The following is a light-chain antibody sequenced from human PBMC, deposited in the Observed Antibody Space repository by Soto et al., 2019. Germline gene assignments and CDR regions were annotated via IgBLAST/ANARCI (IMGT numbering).Light chain of an antibody. Sequence: QSALTQPASVSGSPGQSITISCTGTSNDVGGYNYVSWYQQHPGKAPKLMIYEVSNRPSGVSNRFSGSKSGNTASLTISGLQAEDEADYYCCSYTSSSTRVFGTGTKVTVL. V-gene: IGLV2-14*01. CDR3: CSYTSSSTRV. J-gene: IGLJ1*01. CDR2: EVS. CDR1: SNDVGGYNY.